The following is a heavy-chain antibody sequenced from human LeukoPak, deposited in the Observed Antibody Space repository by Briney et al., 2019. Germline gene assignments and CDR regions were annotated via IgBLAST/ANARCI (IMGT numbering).Heavy chain of an antibody. V-gene: IGHV3-20*04. CDR3: ARGPSYSYGSGSKWGAFDT. CDR2: INWHGGSA. D-gene: IGHD3-10*01. J-gene: IGHJ3*02. Sequence: PGGSLRLSCAASGFTFEDYGMTWVRQAPGKGLEWVSGINWHGGSAGYADSVKGRFTISRDNVKNSLYLQMNSLKAEDTALYYCARGPSYSYGSGSKWGAFDTWGQGTMVAVSS. CDR1: GFTFEDYG.